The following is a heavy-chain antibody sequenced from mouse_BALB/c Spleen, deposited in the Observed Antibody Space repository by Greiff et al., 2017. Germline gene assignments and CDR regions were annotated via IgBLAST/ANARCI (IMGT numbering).Heavy chain of an antibody. V-gene: IGHV5-4*02. Sequence: EVKLVESGGGLVKPGGSLKLSCAASGFTFSDYYMYWVRQTPEKRLEWVATISDGGSYTYYPDSVKGRFTISRDNAKNNLYLQMSSLKSEDTAMYYCARDDGNYGFDVWGAGTTVTVSS. CDR3: ARDDGNYGFDV. J-gene: IGHJ1*01. CDR1: GFTFSDYY. D-gene: IGHD2-1*01. CDR2: ISDGGSYT.